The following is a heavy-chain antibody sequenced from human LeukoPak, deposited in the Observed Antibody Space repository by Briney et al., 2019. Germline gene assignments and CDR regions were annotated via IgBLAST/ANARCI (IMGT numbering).Heavy chain of an antibody. V-gene: IGHV4-39*01. J-gene: IGHJ6*03. CDR1: GGSISSSSYY. Sequence: PSETLSLTCTVSGGSISSSSYYWGWIRQPPGKGLEWIGSIYYSGSTYYNPSLKSRVTISVDTSKNQFSLKLSSVTAADTAVYYCARHAPDIVVVPAAIPYMDVWGKGTTVTVSS. D-gene: IGHD2-2*01. CDR2: IYYSGST. CDR3: ARHAPDIVVVPAAIPYMDV.